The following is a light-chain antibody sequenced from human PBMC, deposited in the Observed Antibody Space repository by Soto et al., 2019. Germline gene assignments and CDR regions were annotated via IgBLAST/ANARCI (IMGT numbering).Light chain of an antibody. CDR2: ATS. Sequence: IQMTQSPSSLSAAVGDSVTLTCRASPSISSYLNWYQQKPGKAPNLLIYATSRLQNGVPSRFSGSGSGTDIPPPIRSLQPEDFAIYYCPHTYSTPTTFVQRTRLEMK. CDR3: PHTYSTPTT. CDR1: PSISSY. J-gene: IGKJ5*01. V-gene: IGKV1-39*01.